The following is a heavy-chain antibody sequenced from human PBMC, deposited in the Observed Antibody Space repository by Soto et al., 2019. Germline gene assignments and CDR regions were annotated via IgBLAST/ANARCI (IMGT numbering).Heavy chain of an antibody. CDR1: GGSISSGGYY. J-gene: IGHJ3*02. D-gene: IGHD3-3*01. Sequence: QVQLQESGPGLVKPSQTLSLTCTVSGGSISSGGYYWSWIRQHPGKGLEWIGYIYYSGSTYYNPSLKSRVTISVDTSKYQFSLKLSSVAAADTAVYYCASRNHYDFWSGYYVHDAFDIWGQGTMVTVSS. CDR2: IYYSGST. CDR3: ASRNHYDFWSGYYVHDAFDI. V-gene: IGHV4-31*03.